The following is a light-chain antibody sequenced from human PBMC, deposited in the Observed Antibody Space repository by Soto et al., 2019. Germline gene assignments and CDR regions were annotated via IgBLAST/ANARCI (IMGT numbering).Light chain of an antibody. J-gene: IGKJ1*01. V-gene: IGKV3-20*01. Sequence: EIVLTQSPDTLSLSPLEIVTLSFMASQRVSNSYLVWYQQKPGQAPRLLIYDSSTRATGIPDRFSGSGSGTDFTLTISRLEPDDSAVYYCQQYARSSWTFGQGTKVDIK. CDR1: QRVSNSY. CDR3: QQYARSSWT. CDR2: DSS.